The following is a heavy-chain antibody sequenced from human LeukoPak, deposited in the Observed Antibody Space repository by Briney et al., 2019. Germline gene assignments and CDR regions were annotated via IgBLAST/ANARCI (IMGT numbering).Heavy chain of an antibody. CDR3: AKDRGSGYLDC. Sequence: GGSLRLSCAASGFTFSTYGMHWVRQAPGKGLEWVAVISYDGGNKYYADSVKGRFTISRDDSKNTLYLQMNGLRAEDTAVYYCAKDRGSGYLDCWGQGTLVTVSS. J-gene: IGHJ4*02. CDR2: ISYDGGNK. D-gene: IGHD6-19*01. V-gene: IGHV3-30*18. CDR1: GFTFSTYG.